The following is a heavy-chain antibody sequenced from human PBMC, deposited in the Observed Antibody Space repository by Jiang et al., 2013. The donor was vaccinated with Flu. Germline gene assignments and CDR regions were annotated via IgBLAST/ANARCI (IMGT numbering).Heavy chain of an antibody. V-gene: IGHV1-46*01. CDR2: INPSGGST. J-gene: IGHJ6*02. CDR3: ARDDYGDYYYYGMDV. CDR1: GYTFTSYY. D-gene: IGHD4-17*01. Sequence: GAEVKKPGASVKVSCKASGYTFTSYYMHWVRQAPGQGLEWMGIINPSGGSTSYAQKFQGRVTMTRDTSTSTVYMELSSLRSEDTAVYYCARDDYGDYYYYGMDVWGQGTTVTVSS.